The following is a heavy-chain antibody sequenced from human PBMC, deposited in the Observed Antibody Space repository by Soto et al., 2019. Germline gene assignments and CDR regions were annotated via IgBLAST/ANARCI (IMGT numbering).Heavy chain of an antibody. CDR1: GGSISSYY. D-gene: IGHD5-12*01. CDR3: ARNSGYRAADFYY. V-gene: IGHV4-59*08. J-gene: IGHJ4*02. CDR2: IYYSGST. Sequence: PSETLSLTCTVSGGSISSYYWSWIRQPPGKGLEWIGYIYYSGSTNYNPSLKSRVTISVDTSKNQFSLKLSSVTAADTAVYYCARNSGYRAADFYYWGQGSLVTV.